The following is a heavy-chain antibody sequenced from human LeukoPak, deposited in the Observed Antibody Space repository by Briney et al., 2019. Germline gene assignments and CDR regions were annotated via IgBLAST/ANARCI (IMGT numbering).Heavy chain of an antibody. CDR2: IYHGGST. V-gene: IGHV4-38-2*01. J-gene: IGHJ4*02. D-gene: IGHD3-10*01. CDR1: GYSISSGYY. Sequence: PSETLSLTCAVSGYSISSGYYWDWIRQAPGKGLVGIGSIYHGGSTYYNPSLKRRVTLSVDTSKNQLSLNLSSVTAADTAMYYCARSRERNRFGELGYWGQGNLVTVSS. CDR3: ARSRERNRFGELGY.